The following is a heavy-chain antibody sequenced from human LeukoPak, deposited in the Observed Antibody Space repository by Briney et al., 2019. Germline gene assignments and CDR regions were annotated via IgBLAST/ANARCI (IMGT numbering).Heavy chain of an antibody. V-gene: IGHV3-33*05. D-gene: IGHD5-18*01. Sequence: PGGSLRLSCAASGFRFGSNGMHWVRQTPDKGLKWVAAIAYDGSSKYYGDSVKGRFTISRDNPNKMVFLHMNSLRAEDTALYYCVKDPRGGYAYGYFDSWGQGALVIVSS. CDR2: IAYDGSSK. CDR1: GFRFGSNG. CDR3: VKDPRGGYAYGYFDS. J-gene: IGHJ4*02.